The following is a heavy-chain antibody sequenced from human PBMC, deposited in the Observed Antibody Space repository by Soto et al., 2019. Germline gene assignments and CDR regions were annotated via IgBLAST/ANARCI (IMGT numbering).Heavy chain of an antibody. D-gene: IGHD4-17*01. CDR3: ARPAYGGNSNPYNWFDP. CDR1: GYSFTSYL. V-gene: IGHV5-51*01. CDR2: IYPGDSDT. J-gene: IGHJ5*02. Sequence: XESLKLSWKCSGYSFTSYLIGLVLQMPGKGLEWMGIIYPGDSDTRYSPSFQGQVTISADKSISTAYLQWSSLKASDTAMYYCARPAYGGNSNPYNWFDPWGQGTLVTVSS.